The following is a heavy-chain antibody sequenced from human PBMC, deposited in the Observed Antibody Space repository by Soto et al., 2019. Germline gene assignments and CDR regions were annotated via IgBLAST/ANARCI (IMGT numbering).Heavy chain of an antibody. J-gene: IGHJ5*02. CDR3: ARDNSSSGYGQTNWFDP. D-gene: IGHD6-13*01. V-gene: IGHV3-33*01. CDR2: IWYDGSNK. CDR1: GFTFSSYG. Sequence: GGSLRLSCAASGFTFSSYGMHWVRQAPGKGLEWVAVIWYDGSNKYYADSVKGRFTISRDNSKNTLYLQMNSLRAEDTAVYYCARDNSSSGYGQTNWFDPWGQGTLVTVSS.